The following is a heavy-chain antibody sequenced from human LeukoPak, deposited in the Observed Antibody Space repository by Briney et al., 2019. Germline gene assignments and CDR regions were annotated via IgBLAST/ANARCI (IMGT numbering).Heavy chain of an antibody. CDR2: IYTSGST. CDR3: AREAFGRSLGSGRQRYCSSTSCYKASFDY. Sequence: SESLSLTCTVSGGSINSGSYYWSWIRQPAGKGLEWIGRIYTSGSTNYNPSLKSRVTISVDTSKNQFSLKLSSVTAADTAVYYCAREAFGRSLGSGRQRYCSSTSCYKASFDYWGQGTLVTVSS. J-gene: IGHJ4*02. V-gene: IGHV4-61*02. CDR1: GGSINSGSYY. D-gene: IGHD2-2*02.